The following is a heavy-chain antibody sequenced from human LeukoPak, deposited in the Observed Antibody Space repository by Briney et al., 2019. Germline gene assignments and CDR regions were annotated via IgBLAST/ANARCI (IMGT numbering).Heavy chain of an antibody. J-gene: IGHJ4*02. Sequence: PGGSLRLSCAASGFTVSSNYMSWVRQAPGKGLEWLGRIKSKTDGETTNYAEPVRGRFTISRDDSKSAVYLQMNSLKIEDTAVYYCTTDLGTYYHGSQRLIPIDYWGQGTLVTVSS. D-gene: IGHD3-10*01. V-gene: IGHV3-15*01. CDR1: GFTVSSNY. CDR3: TTDLGTYYHGSQRLIPIDY. CDR2: IKSKTDGETT.